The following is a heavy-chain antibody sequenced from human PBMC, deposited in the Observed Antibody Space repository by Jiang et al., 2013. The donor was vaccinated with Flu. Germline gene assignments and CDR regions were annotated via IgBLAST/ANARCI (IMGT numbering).Heavy chain of an antibody. D-gene: IGHD2-8*02. Sequence: SGAEVKKPGASVTVSCKVSGYTPTELSRHWVRQAPGKGLEWMGGLDPEDGETIYAQKFQGRVTMTEDTSTDTAYMTLSSLRPEDTAVYFCAIANLPGRLVDAFEIWGQGTMVTVSS. CDR3: AIANLPGRLVDAFEI. J-gene: IGHJ3*02. CDR1: GYTPTELS. V-gene: IGHV1-24*01. CDR2: LDPEDGET.